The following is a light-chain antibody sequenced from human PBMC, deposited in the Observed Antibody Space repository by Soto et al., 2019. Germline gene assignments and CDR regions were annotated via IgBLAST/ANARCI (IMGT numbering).Light chain of an antibody. Sequence: EIVLTQSPGTLSLSPGERATLSCRASQSVSSSYLAWYQQKPGQAPRLLIDGASSRATGIPDRFSGSGSGTDFTLTISRLDPEDFALYYCQQYGSSPPITFGEGTKV. V-gene: IGKV3-20*01. CDR3: QQYGSSPPIT. CDR2: GAS. J-gene: IGKJ4*01. CDR1: QSVSSSY.